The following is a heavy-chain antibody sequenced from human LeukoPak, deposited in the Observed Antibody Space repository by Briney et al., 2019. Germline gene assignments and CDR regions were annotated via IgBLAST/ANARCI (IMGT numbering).Heavy chain of an antibody. Sequence: SETLSLTCTVSGGSINSFYWSWIRQSPGKGLEWIGYIYYNGSTNYKPSLRSRLTMSVDMSKNLFSLNLNPVTAADTATYYCARASVGSFSYWGQGILVTVSS. CDR3: ARASVGSFSY. CDR2: IYYNGST. D-gene: IGHD3-10*01. V-gene: IGHV4-59*01. J-gene: IGHJ4*02. CDR1: GGSINSFY.